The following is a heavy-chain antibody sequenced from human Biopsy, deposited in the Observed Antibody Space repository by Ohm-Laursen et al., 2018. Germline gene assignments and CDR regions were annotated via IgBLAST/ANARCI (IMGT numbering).Heavy chain of an antibody. CDR3: AGDYQPKIMTIHYYYYGMDV. V-gene: IGHV1-18*01. CDR1: GYTFTSYG. Sequence: ASVKVSCKASGYTFTSYGISWVRQAPGQGLEWMGWINTYNANTDYAQKVQGRVTMTTDTSTSTAYMELRSLRSDDTAVYYCAGDYQPKIMTIHYYYYGMDVWGLGTTVTVSS. J-gene: IGHJ6*02. D-gene: IGHD2-2*01. CDR2: INTYNANT.